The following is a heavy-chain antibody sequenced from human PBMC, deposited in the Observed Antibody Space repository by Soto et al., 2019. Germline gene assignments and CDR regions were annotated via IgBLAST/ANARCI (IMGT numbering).Heavy chain of an antibody. CDR1: GDRVSSNSAA. CDR3: AREIGVIAVTGRGYYYYGMDV. D-gene: IGHD6-19*01. V-gene: IGHV6-1*01. J-gene: IGHJ6*02. Sequence: SQTLSLTCAISGDRVSSNSAAWNWIRQSPSRGLEWLGRTYYRSNWYNDYAVSLRGRVTINPETSKNQISLQLGSVTPEDTAVYYCAREIGVIAVTGRGYYYYGMDVWGQGTTVTVSS. CDR2: TYYRSNWYN.